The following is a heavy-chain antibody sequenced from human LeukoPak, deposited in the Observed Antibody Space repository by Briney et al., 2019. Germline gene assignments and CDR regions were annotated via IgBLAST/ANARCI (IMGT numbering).Heavy chain of an antibody. D-gene: IGHD3-22*01. CDR3: ARHLYYDSSGYYY. CDR1: GFTFSSYS. CDR2: ISSSSSSYI. V-gene: IGHV3-21*01. J-gene: IGHJ4*02. Sequence: PGGSLRLSCAASGFTFSSYSMNWVRQAPGKGLEWVSSISSSSSSYIYYADSVKGRFTITRDNAKNSLYLQMNSLRAEDTSMYYCARHLYYDSSGYYYWGQGTLVTVSS.